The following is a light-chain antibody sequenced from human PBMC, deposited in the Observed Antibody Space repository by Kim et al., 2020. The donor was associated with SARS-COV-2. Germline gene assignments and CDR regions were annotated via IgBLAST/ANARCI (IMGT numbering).Light chain of an antibody. CDR2: GSS. CDR1: RSIIGAGYD. J-gene: IGLJ3*02. V-gene: IGLV1-40*01. CDR3: QSYDSSLSGWV. Sequence: QRVTISCTGSRSIIGAGYDVHWYQQLPGTAPKLLIYGSSNRPSGVPDRFSGSKSGTSASLAITGLQAEDEADYYCQSYDSSLSGWVFGGGTQLTVL.